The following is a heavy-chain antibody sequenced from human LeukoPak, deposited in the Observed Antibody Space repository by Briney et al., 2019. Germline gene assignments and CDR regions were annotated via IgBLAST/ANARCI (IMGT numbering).Heavy chain of an antibody. V-gene: IGHV1-18*01. J-gene: IGHJ2*01. CDR1: GYTFTSYG. Sequence: ASVKVSCKASGYTFTSYGLSWVRQAPGQGLEWMGWISGYNANKNYAQKLQDRVTMTTDTSTNTAYMELRSLRPEDTAVYYCAKTFGDYAGGNWYFDRWGRGTLVTVSS. D-gene: IGHD4-17*01. CDR2: ISGYNANK. CDR3: AKTFGDYAGGNWYFDR.